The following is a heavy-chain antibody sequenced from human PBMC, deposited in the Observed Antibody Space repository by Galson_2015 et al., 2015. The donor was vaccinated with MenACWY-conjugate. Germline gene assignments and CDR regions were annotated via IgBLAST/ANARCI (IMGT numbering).Heavy chain of an antibody. CDR3: ARPANYDSSGYYDNRPEYYFDY. CDR1: GYTFTSYY. D-gene: IGHD3-22*01. V-gene: IGHV1-46*01. Sequence: SVKVSCKASGYTFTSYYMHWVRQAPGQGLEWMGIINPSGGSTSYAQKFQGRVTMTRDTSTSTVYMELSSLRSEDTAVYYCARPANYDSSGYYDNRPEYYFDYWGQGTLITVSS. J-gene: IGHJ4*02. CDR2: INPSGGST.